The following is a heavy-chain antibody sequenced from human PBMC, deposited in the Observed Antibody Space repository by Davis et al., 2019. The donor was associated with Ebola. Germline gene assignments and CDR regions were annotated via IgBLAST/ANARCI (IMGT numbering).Heavy chain of an antibody. CDR1: GNSFTSNW. CDR2: FYTGHSDT. J-gene: IGHJ3*02. Sequence: GESLKISCKDSGNSFTSNWIGRVRQMPGKGLEWMGIFYTGHSDTRYRPSFRGQVTISADKSIKTAFLQWSSLKASDTAMYYCASLRRTITGMDDGFDIWGEGTMVTVSS. D-gene: IGHD2-8*02. CDR3: ASLRRTITGMDDGFDI. V-gene: IGHV5-51*01.